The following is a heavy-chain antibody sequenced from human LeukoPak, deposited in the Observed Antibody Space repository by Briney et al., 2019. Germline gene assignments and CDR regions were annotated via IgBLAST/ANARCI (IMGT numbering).Heavy chain of an antibody. D-gene: IGHD2-8*01. Sequence: SETLSLTCSVSGASINNYYWTWIRQPPGKGLEWIGYVYHTGASGYHPSLKSRVAMSLDTSKNQVSLNLRSVTAADTAVYFCTRVVNGGHFAYWGQGTLVTVSS. J-gene: IGHJ4*02. CDR3: TRVVNGGHFAY. CDR1: GASINNYY. V-gene: IGHV4-59*01. CDR2: VYHTGAS.